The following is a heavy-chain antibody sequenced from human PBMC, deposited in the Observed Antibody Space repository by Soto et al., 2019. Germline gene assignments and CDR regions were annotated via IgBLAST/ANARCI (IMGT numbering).Heavy chain of an antibody. D-gene: IGHD6-13*01. CDR1: GFTFDVYA. V-gene: IGHV3-9*01. CDR3: AKDISLRGWVYLVVEY. CDR2: INYNSGIV. J-gene: IGHJ4*02. Sequence: EVQLVESGGGWVQPGRSLRLSCAASGFTFDVYAMHWVRQAPGKGLEWVSGINYNSGIVGYADSVKGRFTISRDNAKNSLHLQMNSLRAEDTAVYYCAKDISLRGWVYLVVEYWGQGTLVTVSP.